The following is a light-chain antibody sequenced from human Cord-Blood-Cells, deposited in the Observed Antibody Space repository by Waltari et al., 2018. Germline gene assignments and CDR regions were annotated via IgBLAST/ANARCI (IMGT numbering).Light chain of an antibody. Sequence: QSALTQPASVSGSPGQSITISCTGTSSDVGGYNYVPWYQQHPGKAPKLMIYEVSNRPSGVSNRFSGSKSGNTAALTMSGLQAEDEADYYCSSYASSSTLGVFGGGTKLTVL. CDR1: SSDVGGYNY. CDR3: SSYASSSTLGV. CDR2: EVS. V-gene: IGLV2-14*01. J-gene: IGLJ2*01.